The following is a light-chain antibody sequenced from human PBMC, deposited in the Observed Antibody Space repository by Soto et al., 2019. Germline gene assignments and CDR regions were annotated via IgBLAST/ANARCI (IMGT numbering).Light chain of an antibody. CDR1: QSIDTY. Sequence: DIQMTQSPSSLSASVGERVTITCRASQSIDTYLNWYQLKPGKAPNLLIYAATRLHTGGPSRFSGSGSGTGFTLSISNLQPEDFATYYCQQVYSTPGTFGQGTKV. V-gene: IGKV1-39*01. CDR3: QQVYSTPGT. J-gene: IGKJ1*01. CDR2: AAT.